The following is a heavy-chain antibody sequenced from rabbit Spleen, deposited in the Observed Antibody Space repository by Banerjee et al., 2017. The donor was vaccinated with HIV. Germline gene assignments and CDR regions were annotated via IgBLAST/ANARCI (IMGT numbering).Heavy chain of an antibody. CDR2: IYAANSGFVGAT. CDR3: ARDSGTSFSSYGMDL. D-gene: IGHD8-1*01. CDR1: GVSFSGSSY. J-gene: IGHJ6*01. V-gene: IGHV1S40*01. Sequence: QSLEESGGDLVKPGASLTLTCIASGVSFSGSSYMCWVRQAPGKGLEWIACIYAANSGFVGATYYASWAKGRFTISKTSSTTVTLQMTSLTAADTATYFCARDSGTSFSSYGMDLWGPGTLVTVS.